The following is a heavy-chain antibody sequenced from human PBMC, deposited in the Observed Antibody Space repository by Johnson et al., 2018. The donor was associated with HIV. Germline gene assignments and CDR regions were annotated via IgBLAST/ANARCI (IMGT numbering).Heavy chain of an antibody. V-gene: IGHV3-66*01. Sequence: VQLVESGGGLVQPGKSLKVACAASGFTFSGSALHWIRQAPGKGLEWVSVIYSGGSTYYADSVKGRFTISRDNSKNTLYLQMNSLRAEDTAVYYCAASVYYYDSSGYFAFDIWGQGTMVTVSS. J-gene: IGHJ3*02. D-gene: IGHD3-22*01. CDR2: IYSGGST. CDR1: GFTFSGSA. CDR3: AASVYYYDSSGYFAFDI.